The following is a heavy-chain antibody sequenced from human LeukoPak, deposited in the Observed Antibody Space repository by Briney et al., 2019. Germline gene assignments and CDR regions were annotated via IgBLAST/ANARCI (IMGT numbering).Heavy chain of an antibody. CDR1: GGSISSSSYY. CDR2: IYYSGST. J-gene: IGHJ4*02. D-gene: IGHD6-13*01. Sequence: SETLSLTCTVSGGSISSSSYYWGWIRQPPGKGLEWIGSIYYSGSTYYNPSLKSRVTISVDTSKNQFSLKLSSVTAADTAVYYCASSYSSSWYAGNYWGQGTLVTVSS. V-gene: IGHV4-39*07. CDR3: ASSYSSSWYAGNY.